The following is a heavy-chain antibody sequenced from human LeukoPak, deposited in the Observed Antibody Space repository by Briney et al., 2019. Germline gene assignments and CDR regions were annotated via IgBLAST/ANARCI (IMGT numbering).Heavy chain of an antibody. D-gene: IGHD5-12*01. V-gene: IGHV3-48*03. J-gene: IGHJ6*03. CDR3: ARDGATFSGYDWCYYMDV. Sequence: GGSLRLSCAASGFTFSSYEMNWVRQAPGKGLEWVSYISSSGSTIYYADSVKGRFTISRDNAKNSLYLQMNSLRAEDTVVYYCARDGATFSGYDWCYYMDVWGKGTTVTVSS. CDR1: GFTFSSYE. CDR2: ISSSGSTI.